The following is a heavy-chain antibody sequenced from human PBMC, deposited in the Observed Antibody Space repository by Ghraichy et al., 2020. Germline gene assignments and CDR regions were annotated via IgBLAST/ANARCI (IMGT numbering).Heavy chain of an antibody. Sequence: SETLSLTCSVSGGPISRYYWSWIRQPPGKGLEWIGYIYSGGSTNYSPSLESRVTISVDTSKNQFSLKLSSVTAADTAVYFCASGGYCSSASCYAPSFDWWGQGTLVSVSS. V-gene: IGHV4-59*08. CDR1: GGPISRYY. CDR2: IYSGGST. J-gene: IGHJ4*02. D-gene: IGHD2-2*01. CDR3: ASGGYCSSASCYAPSFDW.